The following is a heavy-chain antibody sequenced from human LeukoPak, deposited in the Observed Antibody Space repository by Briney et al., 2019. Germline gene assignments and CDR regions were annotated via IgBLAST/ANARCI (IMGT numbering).Heavy chain of an antibody. CDR1: GYTFTSYS. V-gene: IGHV1-46*01. CDR3: AREFLLSSYAFDI. CDR2: INPSGGST. Sequence: ASVKVSCKASGYTFTSYSMHWVRQAPGQGLEWMGIINPSGGSTSYAQNFQGRVTVTRDMSTSTVYMGLSSLRSEDTAVYYCAREFLLSSYAFDIWRQGTMVTVSP. J-gene: IGHJ3*02. D-gene: IGHD2-15*01.